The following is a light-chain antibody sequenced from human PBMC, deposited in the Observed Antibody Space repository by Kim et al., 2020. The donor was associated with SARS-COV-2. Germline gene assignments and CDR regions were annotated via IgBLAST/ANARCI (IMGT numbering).Light chain of an antibody. J-gene: IGKJ4*01. V-gene: IGKV3-11*01. CDR3: QQRNTWPLT. Sequence: SPGERATRSCRASQSVGRNLAGYQQKPGQAPRLLIDLVSNRATGIPARFSGSGSGSDFTLTISSLEPEDFAVYYCQQRNTWPLTFGGGTKVDIK. CDR2: LVS. CDR1: QSVGRN.